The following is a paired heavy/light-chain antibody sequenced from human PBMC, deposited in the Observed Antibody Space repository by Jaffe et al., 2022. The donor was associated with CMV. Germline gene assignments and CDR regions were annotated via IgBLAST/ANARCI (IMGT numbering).Light chain of an antibody. Sequence: EIVLTQSPGTLSLSPGERATLSCRASQAFSRSYLAWYQQKPGQAPRLLIYGASFRATGIPDRFSGSGSGTDYTLTISRLEPEDFAVYYCQQYGSTPWRFGQGTRVEIK. CDR2: GAS. CDR1: QAFSRSY. CDR3: QQYGSTPWR. V-gene: IGKV3-20*01. J-gene: IGKJ1*01.
Heavy chain of an antibody. CDR1: GFTFNTYA. J-gene: IGHJ4*02. V-gene: IGHV3-23*01. CDR2: IGGSGDIT. CDR3: AGRFGDLLGSFDY. D-gene: IGHD3-10*01. Sequence: VQLLESGGGLVQPGGSLRLSCAGSGFTFNTYAMSWVRQAPGRGLEWVSAIGGSGDITYYPDSVKGRFTISRDNSKNTLFLQMNSLRADDTAVYFCAGRFGDLLGSFDYWGQGTLVTVSS.